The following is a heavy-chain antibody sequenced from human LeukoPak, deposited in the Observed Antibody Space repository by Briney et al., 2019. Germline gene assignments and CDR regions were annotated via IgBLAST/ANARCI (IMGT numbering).Heavy chain of an antibody. J-gene: IGHJ3*02. CDR1: GGSIGTSSYY. CDR2: IYYSRNT. CDR3: ASYDFWSGYSHGYAFDI. V-gene: IGHV4-39*01. D-gene: IGHD3-3*01. Sequence: SESLSLACPVSGGSIGTSSYYWGWIRQPPVKGLEWIGSIYYSRNTYYNPCLKSRVTISVDTSKNQVSLRLSSVAAADTAVYYCASYDFWSGYSHGYAFDIWGQGTMVTVSS.